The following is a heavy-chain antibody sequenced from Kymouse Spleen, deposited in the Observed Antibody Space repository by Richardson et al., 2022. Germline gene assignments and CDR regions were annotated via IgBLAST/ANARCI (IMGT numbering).Heavy chain of an antibody. J-gene: IGHJ6*02. CDR3: AGYYYGSGSYGMDV. D-gene: IGHD3-10*01. Sequence: QVQLQQWGAGLLKPSETLSLTCAVYGGSFSGYYWSWIRQPPGKGLEWIGEINHSGSTNYNPSLKSRVTISVDTSKNQFSLKLSSVTAADTAVYYCAGYYYGSGSYGMDVWGQGTTVTVSS. CDR1: GGSFSGYY. CDR2: INHSGST. V-gene: IGHV4-34*01.